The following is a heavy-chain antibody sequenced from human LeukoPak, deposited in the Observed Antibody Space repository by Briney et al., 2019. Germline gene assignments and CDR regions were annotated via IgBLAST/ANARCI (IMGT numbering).Heavy chain of an antibody. CDR3: ARGGAYYYDSSGYYLDY. Sequence: ASVKVSCKASGYTFTGYYMHWVRQAPGQGLEWMGWINPNSGGTNYAQKFQGRVTMTRDTSISTAYMELSRLRSDDTAVYYCARGGAYYYDSSGYYLDYWGQGTLVTVSS. CDR1: GYTFTGYY. V-gene: IGHV1-2*02. CDR2: INPNSGGT. D-gene: IGHD3-22*01. J-gene: IGHJ4*02.